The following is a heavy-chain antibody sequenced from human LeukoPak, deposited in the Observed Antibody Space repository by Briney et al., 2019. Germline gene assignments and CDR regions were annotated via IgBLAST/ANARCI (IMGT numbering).Heavy chain of an antibody. D-gene: IGHD2-21*02. Sequence: PGGSLRLSCAASGFTFSSYGMSWVRQAPGKGLEWVSAISGSGGSTYYADSVKGRFTISRDNSKNSLYLQMNSLRAEDTAVYYCARGEHIVVVTAATIDYWGQGTLVTVSS. CDR1: GFTFSSYG. J-gene: IGHJ4*02. CDR2: ISGSGGST. CDR3: ARGEHIVVVTAATIDY. V-gene: IGHV3-23*01.